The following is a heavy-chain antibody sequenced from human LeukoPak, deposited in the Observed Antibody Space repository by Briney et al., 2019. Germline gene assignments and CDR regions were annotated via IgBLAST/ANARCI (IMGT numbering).Heavy chain of an antibody. J-gene: IGHJ5*02. CDR3: ATGRLWFGNPNWFDP. D-gene: IGHD3-10*01. CDR1: GFTFSSYA. CDR2: ISGSGGST. V-gene: IGHV3-23*01. Sequence: GGSLRLSCAASGFTFSSYAMSWVRQAPGKGLEWVSAISGSGGSTYYADSVKGRFTISRDNSKNTLYLQMNSLRAEDTAVYYCATGRLWFGNPNWFDPWAREPWSPSPQ.